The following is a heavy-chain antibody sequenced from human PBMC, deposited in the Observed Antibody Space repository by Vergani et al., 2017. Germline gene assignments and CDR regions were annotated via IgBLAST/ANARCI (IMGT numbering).Heavy chain of an antibody. Sequence: QVQLQESGPGLVKPSETLSLTCAVSGYSISSGYYWGWLRQPPGKGLEWIGSIHHSGSTYYNPSLKSRVTISVDTSKNQFSLKLSSVTAADTAVYYCARGLAEGRIVDAFDIWGQGTMVTVSS. CDR2: IHHSGST. V-gene: IGHV4-38-2*01. J-gene: IGHJ3*02. CDR3: ARGLAEGRIVDAFDI. D-gene: IGHD2-15*01. CDR1: GYSISSGYY.